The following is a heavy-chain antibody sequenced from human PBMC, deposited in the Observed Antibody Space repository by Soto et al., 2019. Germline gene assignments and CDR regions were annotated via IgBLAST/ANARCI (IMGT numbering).Heavy chain of an antibody. J-gene: IGHJ4*02. CDR1: GGSFSGYY. CDR3: ARVDCTNGVCYKDY. CDR2: INHSGST. D-gene: IGHD2-8*01. Sequence: SETLSLTCAVYGGSFSGYYWSWIRQPPGKGLEWIGEINHSGSTNYNPSLKSRVTISVDTSKNQFSLKLSSVTAADTAVYYCARVDCTNGVCYKDYWGQGTLVTVSS. V-gene: IGHV4-34*01.